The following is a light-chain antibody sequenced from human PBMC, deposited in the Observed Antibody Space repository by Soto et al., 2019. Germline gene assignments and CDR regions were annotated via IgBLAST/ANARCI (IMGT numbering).Light chain of an antibody. CDR2: KDN. Sequence: NFMLTQPHSVSESPGKTVTISRTRSSGSIVSSYVQWYQQRPGGSPTTVIYKDNQRPSGVPDRFSGSIARSSNSASLTISGLETEDEADYYCQSYDSSNVVFGGGTKLTVL. CDR3: QSYDSSNVV. J-gene: IGLJ2*01. CDR1: SGSIVSSY. V-gene: IGLV6-57*01.